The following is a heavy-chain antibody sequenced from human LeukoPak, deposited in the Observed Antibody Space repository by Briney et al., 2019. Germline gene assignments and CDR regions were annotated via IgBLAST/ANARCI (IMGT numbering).Heavy chain of an antibody. J-gene: IGHJ6*03. D-gene: IGHD3-16*01. CDR2: INWNSGST. Sequence: GGSLRLSCAASGFSFDAYAMHWVRQVPGKGLEWASGINWNSGSTGYADSVKGRFTISRDNAKKSLYLQMNSLRVEDMALYHCARDLARGGPHARLNYYMDVWGKGTTVTVSS. CDR1: GFSFDAYA. V-gene: IGHV3-9*03. CDR3: ARDLARGGPHARLNYYMDV.